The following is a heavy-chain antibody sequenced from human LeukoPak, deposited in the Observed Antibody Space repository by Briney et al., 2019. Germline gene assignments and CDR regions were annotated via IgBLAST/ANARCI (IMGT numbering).Heavy chain of an antibody. J-gene: IGHJ4*02. CDR2: TSAYSGNT. D-gene: IGHD3-22*01. CDR1: GYTFTGYY. V-gene: IGHV1-18*04. Sequence: ASVKVSCKASGYTFTGYYMHWVRQAPGQGLEWMGWTSAYSGNTNYAQNLQGRVTMTTDTSTSTAYMELRSLRSDDTAVYYCARDRYYDATGQVDYWGQGTLVTVSS. CDR3: ARDRYYDATGQVDY.